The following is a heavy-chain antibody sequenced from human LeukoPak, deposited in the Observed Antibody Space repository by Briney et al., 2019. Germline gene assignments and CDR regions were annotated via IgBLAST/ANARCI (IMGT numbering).Heavy chain of an antibody. D-gene: IGHD2-2*01. CDR1: GFTFSSYA. Sequence: GGSLRLSCAASGFTFSSYAMHWVRQAPGKGLEWVAVISYDGSNKYYADSVKGRFTISRDNSKNTLYLQMDSLRAEDTAVYYCASFPYCSSTSCPSPNWFDPWGQGTLVTVSS. CDR2: ISYDGSNK. V-gene: IGHV3-30-3*01. J-gene: IGHJ5*02. CDR3: ASFPYCSSTSCPSPNWFDP.